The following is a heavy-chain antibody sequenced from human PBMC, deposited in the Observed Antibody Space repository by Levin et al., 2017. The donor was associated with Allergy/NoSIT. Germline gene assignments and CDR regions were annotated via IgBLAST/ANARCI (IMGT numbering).Heavy chain of an antibody. Sequence: ASVKVSCKASGYTFTGYDIHWTRQAPGQGLEGGGYNNPNSGDTNYAQKFQGRVTMTRDTSINTAYMEVSRLTSDDTAVYYCASDPVPGGQNWGQGTLVTVSS. CDR1: GYTFTGYD. CDR3: ASDPVPGGQN. CDR2: NNPNSGDT. V-gene: IGHV1-2*02. J-gene: IGHJ4*02.